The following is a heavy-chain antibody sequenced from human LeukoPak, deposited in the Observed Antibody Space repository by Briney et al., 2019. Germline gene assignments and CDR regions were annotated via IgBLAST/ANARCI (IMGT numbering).Heavy chain of an antibody. V-gene: IGHV3-21*01. D-gene: IGHD2-15*01. J-gene: IGHJ4*02. CDR2: ISSGGSYI. CDR3: AREGGLSF. Sequence: GGSLRLSCAASGFTFISSGMNWVRQAPGKGLEWVSSISSGGSYIYYADSVKGRFTISRDNAKNSLYLQMNSLGAEDTAVYYCAREGGLSFWGQGTLVTVSS. CDR1: GFTFISSG.